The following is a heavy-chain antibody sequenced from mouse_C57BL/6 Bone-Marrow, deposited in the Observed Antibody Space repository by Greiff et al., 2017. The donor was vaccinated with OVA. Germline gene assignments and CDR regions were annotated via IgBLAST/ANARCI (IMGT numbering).Heavy chain of an antibody. CDR3: TDHDYELYFDY. CDR1: GFTFSNYW. V-gene: IGHV6-3*01. D-gene: IGHD2-4*01. J-gene: IGHJ2*01. Sequence: EVKLMESGGGLVQPGGSMKLSCVASGFTFSNYWMNWVRQSPEKGLEWVAQIRLKSDNYATHYAESVKGRFTISRDDSKSSVYLQMNNLRAEDTGIYYCTDHDYELYFDYWGQGTTLTVSS. CDR2: IRLKSDNYAT.